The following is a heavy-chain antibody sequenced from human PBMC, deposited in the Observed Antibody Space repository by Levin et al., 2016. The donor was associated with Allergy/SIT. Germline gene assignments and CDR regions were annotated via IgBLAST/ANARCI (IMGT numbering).Heavy chain of an antibody. CDR1: GFIFSTYA. D-gene: IGHD1-26*01. CDR2: ISASGGST. J-gene: IGHJ4*02. Sequence: GGSLRLSCAASGFIFSTYALSWVRQAPGKGLEWVSVISASGGSTYYADSVKGRFTISRDESKNTLYLQMNSLRAEDTAVYYCAKHKVGAMRYFDYWGQGTLVTVSS. V-gene: IGHV3-23*01. CDR3: AKHKVGAMRYFDY.